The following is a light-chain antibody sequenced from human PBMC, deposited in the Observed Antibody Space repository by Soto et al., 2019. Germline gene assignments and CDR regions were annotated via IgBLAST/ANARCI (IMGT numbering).Light chain of an antibody. Sequence: AWTQYPATLYSPPGERATLSYTASQSGCSYLAWYQQNPGQAPRLLIYDASNKATGIPARFSGSGSGTEFTLTISSREPEDFAVYYCQQRSNCPPLTFGGGTKVEIK. J-gene: IGKJ4*01. CDR3: QQRSNCPPLT. CDR2: DAS. CDR1: QSGCSY. V-gene: IGKV3-11*01.